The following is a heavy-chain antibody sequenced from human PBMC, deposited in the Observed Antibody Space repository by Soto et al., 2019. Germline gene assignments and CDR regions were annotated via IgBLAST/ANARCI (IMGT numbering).Heavy chain of an antibody. CDR1: GFTFTSYS. CDR3: ARESEDLTSNFDY. V-gene: IGHV3-21*06. CDR2: ISITTNYI. Sequence: GGSLRRSCAASGFTFTSYSMNWVCQAPGKGLEWVSSISITTNYIYYGDSMKGRFTISRDNAKNSLYLEMNSLRAEDTAVYYCARESEDLTSNFDYWGQGTLVTVSS. J-gene: IGHJ4*02.